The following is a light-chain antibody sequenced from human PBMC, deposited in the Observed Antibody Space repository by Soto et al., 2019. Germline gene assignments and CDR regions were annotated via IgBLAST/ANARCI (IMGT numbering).Light chain of an antibody. CDR3: QQSYSTLFT. CDR2: AAT. V-gene: IGKV1-39*01. CDR1: QGISDY. J-gene: IGKJ3*01. Sequence: DIQMTQSPSSLSASVGDRVTITCRASQGISDYLNWYQQKPGKAPKPLIFAATKLQSGVPSRFSGSGSGTEFTLTISSLHAEDFGHYYCQQSYSTLFTFGPGTKVDIK.